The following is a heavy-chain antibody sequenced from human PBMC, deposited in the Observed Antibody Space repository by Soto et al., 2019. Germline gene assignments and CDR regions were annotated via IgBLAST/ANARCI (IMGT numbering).Heavy chain of an antibody. CDR2: ISYDGSNK. V-gene: IGHV3-30-3*01. Sequence: PGGSLRLSCAASGFTFSSYAMHWVRQAPGKGLEWVAVISYDGSNKYYADSVKGRFTISRDNSKNTLYLQMNSLRAEDTAVYYCARMQLGYGMDVWGQGTTVTVSS. J-gene: IGHJ6*02. D-gene: IGHD6-6*01. CDR3: ARMQLGYGMDV. CDR1: GFTFSSYA.